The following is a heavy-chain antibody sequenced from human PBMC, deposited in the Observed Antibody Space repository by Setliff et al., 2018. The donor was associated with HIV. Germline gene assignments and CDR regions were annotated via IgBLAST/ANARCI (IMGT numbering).Heavy chain of an antibody. CDR1: GFSFTDYY. CDR2: INPNSDGT. J-gene: IGHJ4*02. V-gene: IGHV1-2*04. CDR3: AGSILTGYYTFGLDY. Sequence: GASVKVSCKVSGFSFTDYYIHWVQQAPGQGLEWMGWINPNSDGTNYAQKFQGWITMTRDTSISTAYMELSSLRAEDTDLYYCAGSILTGYYTFGLDYWGQGTLVTVSS. D-gene: IGHD3-9*01.